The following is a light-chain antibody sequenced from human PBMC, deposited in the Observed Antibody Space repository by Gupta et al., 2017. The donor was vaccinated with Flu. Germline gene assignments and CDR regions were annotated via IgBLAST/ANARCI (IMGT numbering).Light chain of an antibody. J-gene: IGKJ2*01. CDR1: QSVSSD. CDR3: QQDNNWPLT. V-gene: IGKV3-15*01. CDR2: GAS. Sequence: EIVMTQSPATLSVSPGERATLSCRASQSVSSDLAWYQQKPGQAPRLLIYGASTRATGLPARFSGSGSGTEFTLTISSLQSEDFAVYYCQQDNNWPLTCGQGTKLEIK.